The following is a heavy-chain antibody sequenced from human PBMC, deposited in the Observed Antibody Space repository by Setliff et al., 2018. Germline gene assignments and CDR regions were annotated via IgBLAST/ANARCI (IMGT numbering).Heavy chain of an antibody. V-gene: IGHV4-34*01. J-gene: IGHJ6*03. CDR3: ARMSGFQYIDV. D-gene: IGHD3-3*01. Sequence: PSETLSLTCAVYGGSFSGYYWSWIRQPPGKGLEWIGEINHSGSTNYNPSLKSRVTISVDTSKNQFSLKLSSVTAADTAVYYCARMSGFQYIDVWDKGTTVTVSS. CDR1: GGSFSGYY. CDR2: INHSGST.